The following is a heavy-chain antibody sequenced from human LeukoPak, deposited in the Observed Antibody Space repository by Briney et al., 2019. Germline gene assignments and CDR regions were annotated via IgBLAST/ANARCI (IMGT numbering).Heavy chain of an antibody. D-gene: IGHD6-19*01. Sequence: GESLKISCKGFGYSLTSYWIGWVRQMPGKGLDWMRPLYPVAPDTSYSPSLQAQVTISAAKSISTSYLQWSSLKASHTAMYYCARTIDRSGCTFDYWGQKGPVSVSS. CDR3: ARTIDRSGCTFDY. CDR1: GYSLTSYW. V-gene: IGHV5-51*01. J-gene: IGHJ4*02. CDR2: LYPVAPDT.